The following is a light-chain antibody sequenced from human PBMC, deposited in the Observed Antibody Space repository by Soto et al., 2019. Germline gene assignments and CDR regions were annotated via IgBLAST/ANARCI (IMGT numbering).Light chain of an antibody. J-gene: IGLJ2*01. CDR2: ENT. CDR3: ASWDYSLSAVI. Sequence: QSVLTQPPSVSVAPGQRVTISCSGSSSNIEKNYVSWYQQIPGTAPTLLIYENTKRPSGIPDRFSASKSGTSATLGITGLQTGDEADYYCASWDYSLSAVIFGGGTKLTVL. V-gene: IGLV1-51*02. CDR1: SSNIEKNY.